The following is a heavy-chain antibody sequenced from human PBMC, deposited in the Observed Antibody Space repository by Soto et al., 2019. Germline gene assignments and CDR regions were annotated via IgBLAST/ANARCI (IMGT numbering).Heavy chain of an antibody. CDR3: ARDGVAAGLYFDN. Sequence: EVQLVESGGGLVQPGGSLILSCAASSFTFSDYWMNWVRQAPGKGLEWVASIKYDGGEKNYVDSVKGRFIISRDNATNALYLQMASLRAEDTAVYYCARDGVAAGLYFDNWGQGTLVTVSS. J-gene: IGHJ4*02. CDR1: SFTFSDYW. CDR2: IKYDGGEK. V-gene: IGHV3-7*05. D-gene: IGHD6-13*01.